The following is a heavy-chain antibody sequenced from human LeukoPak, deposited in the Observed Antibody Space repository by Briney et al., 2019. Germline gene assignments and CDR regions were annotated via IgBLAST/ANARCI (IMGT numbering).Heavy chain of an antibody. Sequence: PSETLSLTCTVSGGSISSYYWSWIRQPPGKGLEWIGYIYYSGSTNYNPSLKSRVTISVDTSKNQFSLKLSSVTAADTAVYYCARGKIGSYYYYYYMDVWGKGTTVTASS. CDR3: ARGKIGSYYYYYYMDV. CDR1: GGSISSYY. CDR2: IYYSGST. J-gene: IGHJ6*03. D-gene: IGHD1-26*01. V-gene: IGHV4-59*01.